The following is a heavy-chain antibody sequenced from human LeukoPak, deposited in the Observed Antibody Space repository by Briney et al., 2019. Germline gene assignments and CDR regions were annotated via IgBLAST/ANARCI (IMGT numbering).Heavy chain of an antibody. CDR3: ARAVRGYYFDY. V-gene: IGHV3-53*01. D-gene: IGHD3-22*01. CDR1: GFTVSSNY. J-gene: IGHJ4*02. CDR2: IYSGGTT. Sequence: GGSLRLSCAASGFTVSSNYMSWVRQAPGKGLEWVSIIYSGGTTYYSDSVKGRFTISRDNSKNTLYLQMNSLRAEDTAVYFCARAVRGYYFDYWGQGTLVTVSS.